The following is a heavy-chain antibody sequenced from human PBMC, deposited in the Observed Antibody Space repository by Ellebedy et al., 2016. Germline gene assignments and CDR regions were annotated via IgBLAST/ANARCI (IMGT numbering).Heavy chain of an antibody. V-gene: IGHV4-61*08. J-gene: IGHJ4*02. D-gene: IGHD2-15*01. Sequence: SETLSLTXTVSSDSVQSGGYFWTWVRQSPGKGLEWIGYIHYSGIATYNPSLKGRVTMSIDTSKNQFSLKLTSVAAADTAVYYCAVAVFAALDYWGQGTLVSVSS. CDR2: IHYSGIA. CDR1: SDSVQSGGYF. CDR3: AVAVFAALDY.